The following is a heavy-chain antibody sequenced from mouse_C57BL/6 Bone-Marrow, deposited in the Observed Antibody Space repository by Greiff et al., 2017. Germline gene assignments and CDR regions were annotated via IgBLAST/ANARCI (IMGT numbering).Heavy chain of an antibody. D-gene: IGHD1-1*01. J-gene: IGHJ2*01. CDR1: GYTFTSYG. CDR2: LYPRSGNT. CDR3: ARGPYYYGSIWDD. Sequence: VQLQQSGAELARPGASVKLSCKASGYTFTSYGISWVKQRTGQGLEWIGELYPRSGNTYYNEKFKGKATLTADKSSSTASMELRTLTSEDSSFYFCARGPYYYGSIWDDWGPGTTPTVSS. V-gene: IGHV1-81*01.